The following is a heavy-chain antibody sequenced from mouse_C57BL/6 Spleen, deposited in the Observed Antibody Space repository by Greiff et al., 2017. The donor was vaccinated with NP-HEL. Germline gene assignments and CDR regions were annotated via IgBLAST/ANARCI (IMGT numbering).Heavy chain of an antibody. V-gene: IGHV5-6*01. CDR3: ARDYGSSDYAMDY. CDR1: GFTFSSYG. J-gene: IGHJ4*01. CDR2: ISSGGSYT. D-gene: IGHD1-1*01. Sequence: EVKLVDSGGDLVKPGGSLKLSCAASGFTFSSYGMSWVRQTPDKRLEWVATISSGGSYTYYPDSVKGRYTISRDNAKNTLYLQMSSLKSEDTAMYYCARDYGSSDYAMDYWGQGTSVTVSS.